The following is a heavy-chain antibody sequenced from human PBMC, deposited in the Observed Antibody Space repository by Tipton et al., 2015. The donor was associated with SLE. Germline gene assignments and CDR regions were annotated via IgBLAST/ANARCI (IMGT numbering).Heavy chain of an antibody. V-gene: IGHV3-23*01. Sequence: SLRLSSSVSGFIFSISAMSWVRQAPGKGLEWVSAVVGGGGSTYYADSVKGRFTISRDSSMNTLYLQMNSLRAEDTAVYCCAKSQSGNYGYFHHWGQGTLVTVSS. D-gene: IGHD4-17*01. CDR1: GFIFSISA. CDR3: AKSQSGNYGYFHH. J-gene: IGHJ1*01. CDR2: VVGGGGST.